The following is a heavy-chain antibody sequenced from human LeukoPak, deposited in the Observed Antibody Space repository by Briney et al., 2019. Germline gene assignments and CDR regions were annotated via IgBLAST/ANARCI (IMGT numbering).Heavy chain of an antibody. J-gene: IGHJ3*02. CDR1: AVSFSSYS. Sequence: GGSLTLSCAAAAVSFSSYSMNWIRQDRGEGLEWFSSISSSSNYIYYTDSVKGRFTISRDSAKHSLYLQMNCLRAQAKAVDYRAIDLYSSWYCAFDIWVEGTMVTVSS. CDR2: ISSSSNYI. D-gene: IGHD6-13*01. CDR3: AIDLYSSWYCAFDI. V-gene: IGHV3-21*04.